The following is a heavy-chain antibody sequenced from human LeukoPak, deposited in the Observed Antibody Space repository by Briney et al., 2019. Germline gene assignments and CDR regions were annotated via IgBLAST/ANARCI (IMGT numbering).Heavy chain of an antibody. V-gene: IGHV3-30-3*01. CDR1: GFTFSSYA. CDR3: ASVPWVSRGGYYFDY. J-gene: IGHJ4*02. Sequence: GGSLRLSCAASGFTFSSYAMHWVRQAPGKGLEWVAVISYDGSNKYYADSVKGRFTISRDNSKNTLYLQMNSLRAEDTAVYYCASVPWVSRGGYYFDYWGQGTLVTVSS. CDR2: ISYDGSNK. D-gene: IGHD1-26*01.